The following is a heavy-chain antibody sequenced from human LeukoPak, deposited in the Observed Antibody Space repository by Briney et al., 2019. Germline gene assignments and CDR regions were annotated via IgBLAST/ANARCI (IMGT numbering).Heavy chain of an antibody. D-gene: IGHD3-22*01. CDR3: ARHKAYYYDSSGYYYDY. CDR1: GYSFTSYW. Sequence: GESLKISCKGSGYSFTSYWIGWVRQMRGKGLEWMGIIYPGDSDTRYSQSFQGQVTISADKSISTAYLQWSSLKASDTAMYYCARHKAYYYDSSGYYYDYWGQGTLVTVSS. V-gene: IGHV5-51*01. J-gene: IGHJ4*02. CDR2: IYPGDSDT.